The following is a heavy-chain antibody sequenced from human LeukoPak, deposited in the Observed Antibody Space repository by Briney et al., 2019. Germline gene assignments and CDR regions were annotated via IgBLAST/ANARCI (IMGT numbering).Heavy chain of an antibody. CDR2: ISSSGSTI. Sequence: PGGSLRLSCEASGFTFSSYEMNWVRQAPGKGLEWVSYISSSGSTIYYADSVKGRFTISRDNAKNSLYLQMNSLRAEDTAVYYCASYGDPRRYMDVWGKGTTVTVSS. V-gene: IGHV3-48*03. CDR3: ASYGDPRRYMDV. D-gene: IGHD4-17*01. CDR1: GFTFSSYE. J-gene: IGHJ6*03.